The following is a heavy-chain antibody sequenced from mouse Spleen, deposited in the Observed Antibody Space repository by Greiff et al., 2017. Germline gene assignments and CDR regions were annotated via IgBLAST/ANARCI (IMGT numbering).Heavy chain of an antibody. D-gene: IGHD1-1*01. V-gene: IGHV5-9-3*01. CDR2: ISSGGGNT. J-gene: IGHJ4*01. CDR1: GFTFSSYA. CDR3: ARLSTTGYYAMDY. Sequence: EVQRVESGGGLVKLGGSLKLSCAASGFTFSSYAMSWVRQTPEKRLEWVATISSGGGNTYYPDSVKGRFTISRDNAKNTLYLQMSSLKSEDTAMYYCARLSTTGYYAMDYWGQGTSVTVSS.